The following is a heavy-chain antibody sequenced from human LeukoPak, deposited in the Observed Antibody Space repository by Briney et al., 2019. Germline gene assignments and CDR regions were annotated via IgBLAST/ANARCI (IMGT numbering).Heavy chain of an antibody. CDR2: FDPEDGET. J-gene: IGHJ4*02. Sequence: ASVKVSCKVSGYTLTELSMHWVRQAPGKGLEWMGGFDPEDGETIYAQKFQGRVTITADESTSTAYMELSSLRSEDTAVYYCARVLHYYDSSGYYWGQGTLVTVSS. V-gene: IGHV1-24*01. CDR3: ARVLHYYDSSGYY. D-gene: IGHD3-22*01. CDR1: GYTLTELS.